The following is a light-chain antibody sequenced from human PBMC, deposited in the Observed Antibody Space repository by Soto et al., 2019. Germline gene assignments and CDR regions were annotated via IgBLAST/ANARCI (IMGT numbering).Light chain of an antibody. V-gene: IGKV1-5*03. Sequence: DIQMTQSPSTLSASVGDRVTITCRASQSISSWLAWYQQKTGKAPKLLMYKASSLESGVPSRFSGSGSGTEFTLTISSLQADDFATYYCQQYNSYPWTFGQGTKVEIK. CDR2: KAS. CDR1: QSISSW. J-gene: IGKJ1*01. CDR3: QQYNSYPWT.